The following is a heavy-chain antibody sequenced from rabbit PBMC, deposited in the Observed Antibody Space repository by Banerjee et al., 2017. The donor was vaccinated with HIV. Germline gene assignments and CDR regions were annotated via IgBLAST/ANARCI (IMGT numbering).Heavy chain of an antibody. J-gene: IGHJ4*01. CDR2: IYTSSGST. Sequence: QSLEESGGDLVKPGASLTLTCKASGIDFSSYYYMCWVRQAPGKGLELIACIYTSSGSTWYASWVNGRFTISRSTSLNTVDLKMTSLTAADTATYFCARDLAGITGWNFGLWGPGTLVTVS. D-gene: IGHD4-1*01. V-gene: IGHV1S43*01. CDR1: GIDFSSYYY. CDR3: ARDLAGITGWNFGL.